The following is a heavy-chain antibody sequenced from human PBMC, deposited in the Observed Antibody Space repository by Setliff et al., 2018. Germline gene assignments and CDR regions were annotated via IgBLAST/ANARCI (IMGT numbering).Heavy chain of an antibody. D-gene: IGHD2-15*01. V-gene: IGHV1-69*05. CDR3: ARGIQRIQNSNNWFAP. Sequence: SVKVSCKASGGAFSNYGITWVRQAPGQGLEWMGGIIPIFGTTTYAQKFLGRVTITTDESWSTGYMELSSLRSEDTAVYYCARGIQRIQNSNNWFAPWGQGTLVTVSS. CDR1: GGAFSNYG. J-gene: IGHJ5*02. CDR2: IIPIFGTT.